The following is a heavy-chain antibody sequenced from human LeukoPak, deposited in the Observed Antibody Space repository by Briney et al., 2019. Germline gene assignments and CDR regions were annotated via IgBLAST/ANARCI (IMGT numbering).Heavy chain of an antibody. D-gene: IGHD2-2*01. CDR1: GGSISSSTYY. CDR3: ARTHLYCSSTSCYAGGLGGYFDY. Sequence: PSETLSLTCTVSGGSISSSTYYWGWIRQPPGKGLEWIGSIYHSGSTYYNPSLKSRVTISVDTSKNQFSLKLSSVTAADTAVYYCARTHLYCSSTSCYAGGLGGYFDYWGQGTLVTVSS. V-gene: IGHV4-39*07. CDR2: IYHSGST. J-gene: IGHJ4*02.